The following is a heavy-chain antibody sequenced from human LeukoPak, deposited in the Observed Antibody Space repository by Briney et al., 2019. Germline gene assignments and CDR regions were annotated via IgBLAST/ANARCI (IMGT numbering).Heavy chain of an antibody. CDR3: AREQGYCSGGSCYDRIDY. J-gene: IGHJ4*02. Sequence: KPSETRSLTCTVSGGSISSYYWSWIRQPAGKGLEWIGRIYTSGSTNYNPSLKSRVTMSVDTSKDQFSLKLSSVTAADTAVYYCAREQGYCSGGSCYDRIDYWGQGTLVTVSS. CDR2: IYTSGST. CDR1: GGSISSYY. V-gene: IGHV4-4*07. D-gene: IGHD2-15*01.